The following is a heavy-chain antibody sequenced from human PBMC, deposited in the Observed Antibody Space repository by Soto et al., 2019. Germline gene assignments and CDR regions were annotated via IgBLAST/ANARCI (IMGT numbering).Heavy chain of an antibody. V-gene: IGHV2-5*01. CDR1: GFSLSTTGEG. D-gene: IGHD3-3*01. CDR3: SHRLLGDTTPAYSGLDV. CDR2: VHWNDDK. J-gene: IGHJ6*02. Sequence: QITLKEAGPTLVKHTQTLTLTCTFSGFSLSTTGEGVFWIRQPPGKAPAWLALVHWNDDKRYRPSLRPRLTIRNDTSRNQIVLSLTNLDTVDTGSDYCSHRLLGDTTPAYSGLDVWGQGTTVIVSS.